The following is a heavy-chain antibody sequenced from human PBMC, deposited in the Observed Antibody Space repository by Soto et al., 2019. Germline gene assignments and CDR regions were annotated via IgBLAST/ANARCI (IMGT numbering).Heavy chain of an antibody. V-gene: IGHV3-21*01. CDR3: ARCTGTIH. CDR2: ISSSSSHI. CDR1: GFSFNTYT. D-gene: IGHD4-17*01. J-gene: IGHJ1*01. Sequence: EMQLVESGGGLVKPGGSLRLSCAASGFSFNTYTMNWVRQAPGKGLEWVSAISSSSSHIFYADSVKGRFTISRDNAKNSLYLQMDSLRVEDTAVYYCARCTGTIHWGQGTLVTGSS.